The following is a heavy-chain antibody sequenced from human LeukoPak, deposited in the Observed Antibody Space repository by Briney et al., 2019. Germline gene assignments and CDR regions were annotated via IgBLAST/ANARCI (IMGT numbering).Heavy chain of an antibody. CDR3: ASYVGYDFWSGPDGYFDY. Sequence: ASVKVSCKVSGYTFTDYYMHWVQQAPGKGLERMGLVDPEDGETIYAEKFQGRVTITADTSTDTAYMELSSLRSEDTAVYYCASYVGYDFWSGPDGYFDYRGQGTLVTVSS. D-gene: IGHD3-3*01. CDR2: VDPEDGET. CDR1: GYTFTDYY. V-gene: IGHV1-69-2*01. J-gene: IGHJ4*02.